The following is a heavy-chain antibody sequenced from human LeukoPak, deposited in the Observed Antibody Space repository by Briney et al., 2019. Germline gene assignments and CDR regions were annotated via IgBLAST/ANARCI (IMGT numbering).Heavy chain of an antibody. CDR3: ARDQDYYDSSGYDDY. CDR1: GYTFTGYY. CDR2: INPNSGGT. V-gene: IGHV1-2*02. Sequence: GASVKVSCKASGYTFTGYYMHWVRQAPGQGLEWMGWINPNSGGTNYAQKFQGRVTMTTDTSTSTAYMELRSLRSDDTAVYYCARDQDYYDSSGYDDYWGQGTLVTVSS. J-gene: IGHJ4*02. D-gene: IGHD3-22*01.